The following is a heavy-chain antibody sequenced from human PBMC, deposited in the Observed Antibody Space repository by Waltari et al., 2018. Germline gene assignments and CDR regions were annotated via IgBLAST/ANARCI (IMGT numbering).Heavy chain of an antibody. Sequence: QLQLQESGPGLVKPSETLSLSCTVSGASINTKNFYWGWIRQPPGKGLQWIGSIYYNGFTFYNPSLKSRVTISVDTSQNQFSLKLSSVTAADTAVYYCARIGSSPYYYYYYMDVWGKGTTVTVSS. D-gene: IGHD6-6*01. V-gene: IGHV4-39*01. CDR1: GASINTKNFY. CDR2: IYYNGFT. J-gene: IGHJ6*03. CDR3: ARIGSSPYYYYYYMDV.